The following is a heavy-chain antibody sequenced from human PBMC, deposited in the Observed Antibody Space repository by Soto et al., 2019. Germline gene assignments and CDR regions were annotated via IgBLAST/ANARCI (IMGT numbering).Heavy chain of an antibody. CDR2: IYDSGST. CDR3: ARLTSYDSSGYYCY. V-gene: IGHV4-39*01. J-gene: IGHJ4*02. CDR1: GGSISSRSYY. Sequence: SETLSLTCSVSGGSISSRSYYWGWIRQPPGKGLEWIGSIYDSGSTYYKPSLKSRVTISVDTSKNQFSLRLNSVTAADTAVYYCARLTSYDSSGYYCYWGQGTLVTVSS. D-gene: IGHD3-22*01.